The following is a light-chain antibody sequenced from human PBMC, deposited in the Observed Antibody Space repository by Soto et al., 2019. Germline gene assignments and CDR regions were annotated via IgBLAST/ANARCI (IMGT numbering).Light chain of an antibody. CDR3: EAYHGSGSNFVPHVV. CDR1: SGYSNYK. CDR2: VGTGGIVG. Sequence: QPVLTQPPSASASLGASVTLTCTLSSGYSNYKVDWYQQRPGKGPRFVMRVGTGGIVGSKGDGIPDRFSVLGSGLNRYLTIKNIQEEDESDYHCEAYHGSGSNFVPHVVFGGGTKLTVL. J-gene: IGLJ2*01. V-gene: IGLV9-49*01.